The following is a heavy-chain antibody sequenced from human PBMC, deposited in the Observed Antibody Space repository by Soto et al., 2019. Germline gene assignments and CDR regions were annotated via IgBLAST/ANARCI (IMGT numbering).Heavy chain of an antibody. CDR3: ARRGDGFFDY. CDR1: GGSISSYY. V-gene: IGHV4-59*08. D-gene: IGHD2-21*01. Sequence: QVQLQESGPGLVKPSETLSLTCTVSGGSISSYYWSWIRQPPGKGLEWIGYIYYSGSTNYNPSLNSPVTISVDTSKIQFSLKLSSVTAADTAVYYCARRGDGFFDYWGQGTLVTVSS. CDR2: IYYSGST. J-gene: IGHJ4*02.